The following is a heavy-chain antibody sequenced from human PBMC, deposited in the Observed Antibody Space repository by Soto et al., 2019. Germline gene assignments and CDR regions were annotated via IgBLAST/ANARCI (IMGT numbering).Heavy chain of an antibody. Sequence: QVQLVESGGGVVQPGRSLRLSCAASGFIFSDYAMHWVRQAPGKGLEWVAVISYGGDNKYYADSVRGRFAISRDNLKNTLDLQMNSLSAEDTAFYYCVKDESINWYSGHFRHWGQGTLVTVSS. D-gene: IGHD6-13*01. CDR1: GFIFSDYA. J-gene: IGHJ1*01. CDR3: VKDESINWYSGHFRH. V-gene: IGHV3-30*09. CDR2: ISYGGDNK.